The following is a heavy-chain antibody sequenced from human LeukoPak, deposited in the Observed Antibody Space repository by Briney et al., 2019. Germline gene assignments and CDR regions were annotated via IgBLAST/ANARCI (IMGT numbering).Heavy chain of an antibody. J-gene: IGHJ3*02. CDR1: GFTFSSYS. Sequence: PGVSLRLSCAASGFTFSSYSLNWVRQAPGKGLEWVSSISSSSGYIYYADSVKGRFTISRDNAKNSLYLQMNSLRAEDTAVYDCARDQYCSSTSCDAFDIWGQGTMVTVSS. V-gene: IGHV3-21*01. CDR3: ARDQYCSSTSCDAFDI. D-gene: IGHD2-2*01. CDR2: ISSSSGYI.